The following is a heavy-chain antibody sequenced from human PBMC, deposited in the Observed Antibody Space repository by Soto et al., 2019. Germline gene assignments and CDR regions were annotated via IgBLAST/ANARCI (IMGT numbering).Heavy chain of an antibody. J-gene: IGHJ6*02. CDR3: ARHVETASSSWRSDYYYGMDV. Sequence: PGGSLRLSCAASGFTFSSYAMHWVRQAPGKGLEWVAVISYDGSNKYYADSVKGRFTISRDNSKNTLYLQMNSLRAEDTAVYYCARHVETASSSWRSDYYYGMDVWGQGTTVTVSS. CDR2: ISYDGSNK. CDR1: GFTFSSYA. D-gene: IGHD6-13*01. V-gene: IGHV3-30-3*01.